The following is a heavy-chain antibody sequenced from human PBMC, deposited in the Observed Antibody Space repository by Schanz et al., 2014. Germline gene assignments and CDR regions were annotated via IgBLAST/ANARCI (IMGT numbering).Heavy chain of an antibody. J-gene: IGHJ4*02. CDR2: IGGSGDST. V-gene: IGHV3-23*04. CDR3: ARDGDFDY. CDR1: GFTFSTYA. Sequence: EVQLVESGGGLVKPGGSLRLSCAASGFTFSTYAMSWVRQAPGKGPEWVSGIGGSGDSTHYADSVKGRFIISRDNSKNTLYLQVNSLRAEDTAVYYCARDGDFDYWGQGTLVTVSS.